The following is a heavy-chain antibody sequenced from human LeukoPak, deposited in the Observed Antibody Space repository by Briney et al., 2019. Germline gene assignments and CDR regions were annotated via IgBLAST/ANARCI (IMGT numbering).Heavy chain of an antibody. Sequence: GGSLRLSCAASGFPFNSYAMSWVRQAPGKGLEWVSGILQSGGSTYYADSVKGRFSISRDNSKNTMYLQMNSLRVEDTAAYYCVKDAVAGDGYWEFDHWGQGTLVTVSS. CDR1: GFPFNSYA. CDR2: ILQSGGST. V-gene: IGHV3-23*01. J-gene: IGHJ4*02. CDR3: VKDAVAGDGYWEFDH. D-gene: IGHD5-24*01.